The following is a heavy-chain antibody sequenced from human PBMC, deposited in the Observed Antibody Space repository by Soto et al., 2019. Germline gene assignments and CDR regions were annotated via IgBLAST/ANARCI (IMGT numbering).Heavy chain of an antibody. CDR3: ARLLVAGIYHFDS. CDR1: GFSLSSSGVG. J-gene: IGHJ4*02. V-gene: IGHV2-5*02. CDR2: IYWDDDK. Sequence: QITLKESGPTLVKPTQTLTLTCTFSGFSLSSSGVGVGWIRQPPGKALEWLTFIYWDDDKRYSPYLKSRLTITKDTSKNQVGHTLTNINPVDTATYFCARLLVAGIYHFDSWFQGTLLTVSS. D-gene: IGHD3-3*02.